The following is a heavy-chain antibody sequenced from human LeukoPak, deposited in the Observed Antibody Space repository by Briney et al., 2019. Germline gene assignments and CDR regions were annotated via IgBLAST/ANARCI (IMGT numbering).Heavy chain of an antibody. V-gene: IGHV1-18*01. CDR3: ARDQHGGYSYGDLDY. CDR1: GYTFTSYG. D-gene: IGHD5-18*01. CDR2: ISAYNGNT. J-gene: IGHJ4*02. Sequence: GASVKVSCKASGYTFTSYGISWVRQAPGQGLEWMGWISAYNGNTNYAQKLQGRVTMTTDTSTSTAYVELRSLRSDDTAVYYCARDQHGGYSYGDLDYWGQGTLVTVSS.